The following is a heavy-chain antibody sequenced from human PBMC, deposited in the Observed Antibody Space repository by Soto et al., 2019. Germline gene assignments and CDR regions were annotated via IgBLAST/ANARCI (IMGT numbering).Heavy chain of an antibody. D-gene: IGHD1-26*01. CDR1: GFTFSSYS. V-gene: IGHV3-48*02. J-gene: IGHJ6*02. CDR3: AGVGARSYYYGMDV. Sequence: GGSLRLSCAASGFTFSSYSMNWVRQAPGKGLEWVSYISSSSSTIYYADSVKGRFTISRDNAKDSLYLQMNSLRDEDTAVYYCAGVGARSYYYGMDVWGQGTTVTVSS. CDR2: ISSSSSTI.